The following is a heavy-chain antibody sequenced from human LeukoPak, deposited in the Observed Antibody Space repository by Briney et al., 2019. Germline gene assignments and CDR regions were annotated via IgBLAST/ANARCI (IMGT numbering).Heavy chain of an antibody. D-gene: IGHD1-26*01. CDR2: ISGSGGST. CDR3: AKDPDPSYSGSYEAES. V-gene: IGHV3-23*01. J-gene: IGHJ4*02. Sequence: GGSLRLSCAASGFTFSSYAMSWVRRAPGKGLEWVSAISGSGGSTYYADSVKGRFTISRDNSKNTLYLQMNSLRAEDTAVYYCAKDPDPSYSGSYEAESWGQGTLVTVSS. CDR1: GFTFSSYA.